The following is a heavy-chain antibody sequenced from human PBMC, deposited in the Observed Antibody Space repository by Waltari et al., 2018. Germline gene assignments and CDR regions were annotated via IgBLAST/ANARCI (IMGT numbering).Heavy chain of an antibody. V-gene: IGHV4-34*01. Sequence: QVQLQQWGAGLLKPSETLYLTCAVYGGSFSGYYWSWIRQPPGKGLEWIGEINHSGSTNYNPSLKSRVTISVDTSKNQFSLKLSSVTAADTAVYYCARDHLDDWNYRQYYFDYWGQGTLVTVSS. CDR3: ARDHLDDWNYRQYYFDY. J-gene: IGHJ4*02. CDR1: GGSFSGYY. CDR2: INHSGST. D-gene: IGHD1-7*01.